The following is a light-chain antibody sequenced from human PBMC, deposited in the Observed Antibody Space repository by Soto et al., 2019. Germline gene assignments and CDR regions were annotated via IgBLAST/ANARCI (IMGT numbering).Light chain of an antibody. Sequence: EIVLTQSPVTLSLSPGERATLSCRASQSVSNSYLAWYQQKRGRAPRLLIYGASTRATGVPARFSGSGSGTEFTLTISRVQSEDFALYYCQHYNNWPPITFGQGTRLEI. CDR3: QHYNNWPPIT. CDR1: QSVSNSY. V-gene: IGKV3-15*01. J-gene: IGKJ5*01. CDR2: GAS.